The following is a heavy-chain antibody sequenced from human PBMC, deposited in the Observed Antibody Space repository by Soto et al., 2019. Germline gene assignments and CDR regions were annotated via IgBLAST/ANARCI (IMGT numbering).Heavy chain of an antibody. CDR3: ARDPFSTRHSGWYPHYYFDS. Sequence: SVKVSCKASGGTFSSYAISWVRRAPGQGLEWMGGIIPIFGTANYAQKFQGRVTITADESTSTAYMELSSLRSEDTAVYYCARDPFSTRHSGWYPHYYFDSWGKGTLVTVSS. D-gene: IGHD6-13*01. J-gene: IGHJ4*02. CDR1: GGTFSSYA. V-gene: IGHV1-69*13. CDR2: IIPIFGTA.